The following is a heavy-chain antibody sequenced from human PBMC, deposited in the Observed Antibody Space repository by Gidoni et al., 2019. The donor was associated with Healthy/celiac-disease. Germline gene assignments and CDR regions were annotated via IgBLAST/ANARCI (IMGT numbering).Heavy chain of an antibody. V-gene: IGHV4-59*08. Sequence: QVQLQESGPGLVKPSETLSLTCTVSGGSISSYYWSWIRQPPGKGLEWIGYIYYSGSTNYNPSLKSRVTISVDTSKNQFSLKLSSVTAADTAVYYCARQRLRGYYYYGMDVWGQGTTVTVSS. J-gene: IGHJ6*02. CDR3: ARQRLRGYYYYGMDV. D-gene: IGHD3-10*01. CDR2: IYYSGST. CDR1: GGSISSYY.